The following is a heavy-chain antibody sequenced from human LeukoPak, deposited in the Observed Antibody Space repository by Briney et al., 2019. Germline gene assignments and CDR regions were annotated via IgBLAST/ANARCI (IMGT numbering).Heavy chain of an antibody. J-gene: IGHJ4*02. V-gene: IGHV3-53*01. Sequence: PGGSLRLSCAASGFTVSSNYMSWVRQAPGKGLEWVSVIYSGGSTYYADSVKGRFTISRDNSKNTLYLQMNSLRAEDTAVYYCAKLGYYDSSGYPPFDYWGQGTLVTVSS. D-gene: IGHD3-22*01. CDR3: AKLGYYDSSGYPPFDY. CDR1: GFTVSSNY. CDR2: IYSGGST.